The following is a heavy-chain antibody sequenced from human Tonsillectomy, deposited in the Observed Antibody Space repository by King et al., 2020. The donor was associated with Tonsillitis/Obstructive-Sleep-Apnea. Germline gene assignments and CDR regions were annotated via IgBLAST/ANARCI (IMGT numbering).Heavy chain of an antibody. CDR2: ISYDGSKK. CDR1: GFTISSYG. J-gene: IGHJ4*02. V-gene: IGHV3-30*18. Sequence: VQLVESGGGVVQPGRSLRLSCAASGFTISSYGMHWVRQAPGKGLEWVAVISYDGSKKYYGDSVKGRFTISRDNSKNTLYLQMNSLRAEDTAVYYCAKGEGIVGSTFDYWGQGTLVTVSS. CDR3: AKGEGIVGSTFDY. D-gene: IGHD1-26*01.